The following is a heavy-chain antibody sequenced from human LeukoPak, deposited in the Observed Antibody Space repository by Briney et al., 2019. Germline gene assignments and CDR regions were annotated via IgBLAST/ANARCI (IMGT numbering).Heavy chain of an antibody. J-gene: IGHJ4*02. CDR1: GFTFSSYA. Sequence: GGSLRLSCAASGFTFSSYAMSWVRQAPGKGLEWVSAVSGSGGSTYYADSVKGRFTISRDNSKNTLYLQMNSLRAEDTAVYYCAKDRWVGELPDYWGQGTLVTVSS. CDR2: VSGSGGST. D-gene: IGHD1-26*01. CDR3: AKDRWVGELPDY. V-gene: IGHV3-23*01.